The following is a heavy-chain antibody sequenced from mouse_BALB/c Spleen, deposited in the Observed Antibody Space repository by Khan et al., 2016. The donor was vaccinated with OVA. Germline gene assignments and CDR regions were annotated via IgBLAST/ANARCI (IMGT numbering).Heavy chain of an antibody. CDR2: IDPFSGST. D-gene: IGHD2-2*01. V-gene: IGHV1-31*01. CDR1: GYSFTRYY. J-gene: IGHJ3*01. CDR3: TSHGYGARFTY. Sequence: EVQLQESGPELMKPGASVKISCKASGYSFTRYYIHWVMQSPGKSLEWIGYIDPFSGSTTYNPTFTGKATLTVDKSSSTAYIHLRNLPSADSAVLYGTSHGYGARFTYGGQGTMVTVSA.